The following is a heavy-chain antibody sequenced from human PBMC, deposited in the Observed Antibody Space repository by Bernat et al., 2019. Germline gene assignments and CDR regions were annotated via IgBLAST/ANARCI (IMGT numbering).Heavy chain of an antibody. D-gene: IGHD4-17*01. Sequence: QVQLVQSGAEVKKPGASVKVSCKASGYTFTSYYMHWVRQAPGQGLEWMGIINPSGGSTSYAQKFQGRGTMTRETSTSTVYMELSSLRSEDTAVYYCARGAMTTVTTRPYQAFDIWGQGTMVTVSS. CDR3: ARGAMTTVTTRPYQAFDI. V-gene: IGHV1-46*03. CDR1: GYTFTSYY. J-gene: IGHJ3*02. CDR2: INPSGGST.